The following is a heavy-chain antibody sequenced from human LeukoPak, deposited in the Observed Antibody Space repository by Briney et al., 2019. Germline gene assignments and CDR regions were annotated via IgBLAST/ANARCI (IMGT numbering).Heavy chain of an antibody. CDR1: GYTFTSYD. CDR3: ARDLGDCSGGSCYRLSRFDP. CDR2: MNPNSGNT. J-gene: IGHJ5*02. D-gene: IGHD2-15*01. V-gene: IGHV1-8*03. Sequence: ASVKVSCKASGYTFTSYDINWVRQATGQGLEWMGWMNPNSGNTGYAQKFQGRVTITRNTSISTAYMELSSLRSEDTAVYYCARDLGDCSGGSCYRLSRFDPWGQGTLVTVSS.